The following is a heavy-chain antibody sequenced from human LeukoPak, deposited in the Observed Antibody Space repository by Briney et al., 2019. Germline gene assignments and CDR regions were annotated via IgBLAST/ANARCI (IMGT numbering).Heavy chain of an antibody. J-gene: IGHJ6*02. CDR2: IIPILGIA. V-gene: IGHV1-69*04. Sequence: SVKVSCTASGGTFSSYAISWVRQAPGQGLEWMGRIIPILGIANYAQKFQGRVTITADKSTSTAYMELSSLRSEDTAVYYCARDATIVVAPAVPHRNYYYGMDVWDQGTTVTVSS. D-gene: IGHD2-2*01. CDR1: GGTFSSYA. CDR3: ARDATIVVAPAVPHRNYYYGMDV.